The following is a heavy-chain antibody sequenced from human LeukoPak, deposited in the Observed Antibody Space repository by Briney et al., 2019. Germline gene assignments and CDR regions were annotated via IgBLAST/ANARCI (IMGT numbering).Heavy chain of an antibody. CDR2: FDPEDGET. J-gene: IGHJ3*02. D-gene: IGHD6-19*01. V-gene: IGHV1-24*01. Sequence: ASVKVSCKVSGYTLTELSMHWVRQAPGKGLEWMGGFDPEDGETIYAQKFQGRVTMTEDTSTDTAYMELSSLRSEDTAVYYCATWGSSGWHDAFDIWGQGTMFTVSS. CDR3: ATWGSSGWHDAFDI. CDR1: GYTLTELS.